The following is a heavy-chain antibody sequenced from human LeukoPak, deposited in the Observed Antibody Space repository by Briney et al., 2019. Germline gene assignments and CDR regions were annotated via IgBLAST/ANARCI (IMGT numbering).Heavy chain of an antibody. CDR3: ARDCSSTSCYMNYYYGMDV. Sequence: ASVKVSCKASGYTFTSYGISWVRQAPGQGLEWMGWISAYNGNTNYAQKLQGRVTMTTDTSTSTAYMELRSLRSDDTAVYYCARDCSSTSCYMNYYYGMDVCGQGTTVTVSS. CDR1: GYTFTSYG. CDR2: ISAYNGNT. V-gene: IGHV1-18*01. J-gene: IGHJ6*02. D-gene: IGHD2-2*02.